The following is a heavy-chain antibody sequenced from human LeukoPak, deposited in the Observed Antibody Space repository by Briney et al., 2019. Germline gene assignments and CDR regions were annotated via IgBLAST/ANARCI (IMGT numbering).Heavy chain of an antibody. Sequence: PSETLSLTCAVSGGSISSGSYSWSWIRQPPGKGLEWIGYIYPRGSSYYNPSLKSRVILSLDKSANQFSLNLSSVTAADTAVYYCARFSPRAMGNYLDFWGQGTLVTVSS. CDR2: IYPRGSS. CDR1: GGSISSGSYS. V-gene: IGHV4-30-2*01. J-gene: IGHJ4*02. CDR3: ARFSPRAMGNYLDF. D-gene: IGHD7-27*01.